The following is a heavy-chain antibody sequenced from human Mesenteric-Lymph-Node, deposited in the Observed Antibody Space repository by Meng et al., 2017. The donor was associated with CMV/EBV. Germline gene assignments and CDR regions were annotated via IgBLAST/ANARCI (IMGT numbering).Heavy chain of an antibody. V-gene: IGHV4-31*02. D-gene: IGHD3-16*01. Sequence: VSGGSISSAAYYWSWIRRLPGKGLEWIGYIYYSGSTFYNPSLKGRLTISVDTSKNQFSLRLSSVTAADTAVYYCAREAGNHRGTWGYWGQGALVTVSS. CDR1: GGSISSAAYY. CDR2: IYYSGST. CDR3: AREAGNHRGTWGY. J-gene: IGHJ1*01.